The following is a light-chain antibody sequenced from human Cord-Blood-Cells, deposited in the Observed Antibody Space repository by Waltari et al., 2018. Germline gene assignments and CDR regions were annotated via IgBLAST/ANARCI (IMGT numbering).Light chain of an antibody. CDR3: SSYTSSSTLDYV. J-gene: IGLJ1*01. CDR2: DVS. Sequence: QSALTQPASVSGSPGQSNTISCTATSCDVGRYNYVPWYQQHPGKAPKLMIYDVSNRPSGVSNRFSGSKSGNTASLTISGLQAEDEADYYCSSYTSSSTLDYVFGTGTKVTVL. CDR1: SCDVGRYNY. V-gene: IGLV2-14*01.